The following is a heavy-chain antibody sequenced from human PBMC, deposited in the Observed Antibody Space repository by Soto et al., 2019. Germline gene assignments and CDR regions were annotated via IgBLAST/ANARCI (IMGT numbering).Heavy chain of an antibody. CDR1: GGSISSYY. D-gene: IGHD6-13*01. V-gene: IGHV4-59*01. CDR3: ARGRRAAAGYDY. Sequence: QVQLQESGPGLVKPSETLSLTCTVSGGSISSYYWSWIRQPPGKGLEWIGYIYYSGSTNYNPSLKSRVTISVDTSKNQFSLKPSSVTAADTAVYYCARGRRAAAGYDYWGQGTLVTVSS. CDR2: IYYSGST. J-gene: IGHJ4*02.